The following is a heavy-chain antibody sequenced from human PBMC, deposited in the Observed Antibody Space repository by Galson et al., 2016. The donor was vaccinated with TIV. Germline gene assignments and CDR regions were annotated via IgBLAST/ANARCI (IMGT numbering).Heavy chain of an antibody. CDR1: GFTFSDYW. Sequence: SCAASGFTFSDYWMHWVRQTPGKGLEWVANIKQDGSERYYVDSVKGRFTISRDNAKSSLFLQMNGLRAEDTAVYYCARRYFDLWGRGTLVTVSS. CDR2: IKQDGSER. V-gene: IGHV3-7*01. CDR3: ARRYFDL. J-gene: IGHJ2*01.